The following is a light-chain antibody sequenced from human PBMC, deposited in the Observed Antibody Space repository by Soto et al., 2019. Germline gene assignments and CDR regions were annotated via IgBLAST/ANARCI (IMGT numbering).Light chain of an antibody. CDR3: CSYAGGYTVGA. V-gene: IGLV2-11*01. J-gene: IGLJ2*01. Sequence: QSVLTQPRSVSGSLGQSVTISCTGTSRDVGGYNYVSWYQQHPGKAPKLLIFDVTERPSGVPDRFSGSKSGNTASLTISGLQADDDADYYCCSYAGGYTVGAFGGGTKVTVL. CDR1: SRDVGGYNY. CDR2: DVT.